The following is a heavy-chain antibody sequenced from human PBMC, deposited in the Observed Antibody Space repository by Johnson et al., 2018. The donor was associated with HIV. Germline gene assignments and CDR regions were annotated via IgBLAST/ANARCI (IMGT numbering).Heavy chain of an antibody. V-gene: IGHV3-30*04. CDR1: GFTFSSYA. D-gene: IGHD2-2*01. CDR3: ARDLSVESYQLLSVFSYAFDI. Sequence: QVQLVESGGGVVQPGRSLRLSCAASGFTFSSYAMHWVRQAPGKGLEWVAVISYDGNNKYYADSVKGRFTISRDNSKNTLYLQMNSMRAEDTAVYYCARDLSVESYQLLSVFSYAFDIWGQGTMVTVSS. J-gene: IGHJ3*02. CDR2: ISYDGNNK.